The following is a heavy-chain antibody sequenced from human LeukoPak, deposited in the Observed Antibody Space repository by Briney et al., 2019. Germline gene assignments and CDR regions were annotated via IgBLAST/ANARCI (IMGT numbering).Heavy chain of an antibody. CDR3: ARVRYCGGDCFYYFDY. D-gene: IGHD2-21*02. V-gene: IGHV3-48*04. Sequence: GGSLRLSCVVSGFTFSSYSMNWVRQAPGKGLEWVSYISSSGRTIYYADSVKGRFTISRDNAKNSLYLQMNSLRAEDTAVYYCARVRYCGGDCFYYFDYWGQGTLVTVSS. CDR1: GFTFSSYS. J-gene: IGHJ4*02. CDR2: ISSSGRTI.